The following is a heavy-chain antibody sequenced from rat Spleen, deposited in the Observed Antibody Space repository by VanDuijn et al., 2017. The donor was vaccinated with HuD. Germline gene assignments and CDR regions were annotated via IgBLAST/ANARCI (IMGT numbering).Heavy chain of an antibody. V-gene: IGHV5-29*01. J-gene: IGHJ2*01. D-gene: IGHD1-6*01. CDR2: ISYGDSSGHSST. Sequence: EVQLVESGGGLVQPGRSMKLSCAASGFTFSNYGVAWVRQAPTKGLEWVATISYGDSSGHSSTYYRDSVKGRFTISRDNAKSTLSLQMDSLRSEETATYYCARRHYGYTDYFDYWGQGVMVTVSS. CDR1: GFTFSNYG. CDR3: ARRHYGYTDYFDY.